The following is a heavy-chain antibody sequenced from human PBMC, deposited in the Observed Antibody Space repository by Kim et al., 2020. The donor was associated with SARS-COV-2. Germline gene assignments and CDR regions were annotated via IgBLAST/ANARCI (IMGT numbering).Heavy chain of an antibody. J-gene: IGHJ4*02. D-gene: IGHD5-12*01. CDR2: ISAYNGNT. V-gene: IGHV1-18*01. Sequence: ASVKVSCKASGYTFTSYGISWVRQAPGQGLEWMGWISAYNGNTNYAQKLQGRVTMTTDTSTSTAYMELRSLRSDDTAVYYCAREIYSGYDSESLLDYWGQGTLVTVSS. CDR1: GYTFTSYG. CDR3: AREIYSGYDSESLLDY.